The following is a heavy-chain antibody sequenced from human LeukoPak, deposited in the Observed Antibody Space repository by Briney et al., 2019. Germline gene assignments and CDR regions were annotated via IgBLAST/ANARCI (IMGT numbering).Heavy chain of an antibody. D-gene: IGHD4-11*01. CDR3: ARGQGTTPYYYYYMDV. CDR1: GFTLSSYG. CDR2: IWYDGSNK. Sequence: GGSLRLSCAASGFTLSSYGMHWVRQAPGKGLEWVAVIWYDGSNKYYADSVKGRFTISRDNSKNTLYLQMNSLRAEDTAVYYCARGQGTTPYYYYYMDVWGKRTTVTVSS. V-gene: IGHV3-33*01. J-gene: IGHJ6*03.